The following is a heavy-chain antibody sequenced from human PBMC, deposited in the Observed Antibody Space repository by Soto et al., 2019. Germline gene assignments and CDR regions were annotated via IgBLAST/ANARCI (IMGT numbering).Heavy chain of an antibody. CDR3: ARVFCSGGSCYSIDY. V-gene: IGHV1-69*02. D-gene: IGHD2-15*01. Sequence: SVKVSCKASGGTFSSYTISWVRQAPGQGLEWMGRIIPILGIANYAQKFQGRVTITADKSTSTAYMELSSLRSEDTAVYYCARVFCSGGSCYSIDYWGQGTLLTVSS. J-gene: IGHJ4*02. CDR2: IIPILGIA. CDR1: GGTFSSYT.